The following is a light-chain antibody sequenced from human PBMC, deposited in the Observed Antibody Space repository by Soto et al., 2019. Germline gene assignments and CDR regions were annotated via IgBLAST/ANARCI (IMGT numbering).Light chain of an antibody. CDR3: QQYTNTNNPWM. CDR1: QSISSY. Sequence: DIQMTQSPSSLSASVGDRVTITCRASQSISSYLNWYQQKPGKAPKLLIYAASSLQSGVPSRFSGSGSGTDFTLIISGLQPDDYATYYCQQYTNTNNPWMFGQGTKVDIK. J-gene: IGKJ1*01. CDR2: AAS. V-gene: IGKV1-39*01.